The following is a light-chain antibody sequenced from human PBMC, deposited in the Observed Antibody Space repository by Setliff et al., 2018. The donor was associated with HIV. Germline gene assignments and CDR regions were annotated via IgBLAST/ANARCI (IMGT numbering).Light chain of an antibody. CDR2: EVR. Sequence: QSALAQPASVSGSPGQSITISCTGTSGDVGGYNYVSWYQQYPGKAPKLMISEVRNRASGVSSRFSGSKSGNTASLTISGLQTEDEGDYYCSSYTGASTLYVFGTGTKVTVL. CDR3: SSYTGASTLYV. J-gene: IGLJ1*01. V-gene: IGLV2-14*01. CDR1: SGDVGGYNY.